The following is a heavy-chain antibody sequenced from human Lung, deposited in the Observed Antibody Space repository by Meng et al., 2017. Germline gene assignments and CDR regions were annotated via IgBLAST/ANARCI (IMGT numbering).Heavy chain of an antibody. D-gene: IGHD4-17*01. CDR2: IYYDGRT. CDR1: SASFTRSNYS. Sequence: QLRLQESGPGLVKPSETLSLTCTVSSASFTRSNYSWVWIRRPPGKGLEWIGSIYYDGRTYYNSSLKSRVTISVDTSTNQFSLKLSSVTATDTAVYYCARRAHYGDPPRWGQGTLVTVSS. J-gene: IGHJ4*02. V-gene: IGHV4-39*01. CDR3: ARRAHYGDPPR.